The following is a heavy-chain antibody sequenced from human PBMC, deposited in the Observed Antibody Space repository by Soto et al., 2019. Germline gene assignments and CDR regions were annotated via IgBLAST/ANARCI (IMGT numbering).Heavy chain of an antibody. V-gene: IGHV4-59*01. CDR2: IFYSGSS. Sequence: SETLSLTCNVSGASMRSYSWTWMRLSPGKGLEWIGDIFYSGSSNLNPSLRSRLSISMDTSKNKFSLMFKSVTAADTAVYYCARDLRCCGLDVWGQGTTVTVSS. CDR3: ARDLRCCGLDV. CDR1: GASMRSYS. J-gene: IGHJ6*02. D-gene: IGHD3-9*01.